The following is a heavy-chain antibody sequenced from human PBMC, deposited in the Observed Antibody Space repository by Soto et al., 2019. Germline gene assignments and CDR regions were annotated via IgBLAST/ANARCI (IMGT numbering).Heavy chain of an antibody. Sequence: SETLSLTCTVSGGSISSYYWSWIRQPPGKGLEWIGYIYYSGSTNYNPSLKSRVTISVDTSKNQFSLKLSSVTAADTAVYYCARVEGDCSSTSCYANYFDYWGQGTLVTVSS. CDR3: ARVEGDCSSTSCYANYFDY. CDR1: GGSISSYY. J-gene: IGHJ4*02. D-gene: IGHD2-2*01. V-gene: IGHV4-59*01. CDR2: IYYSGST.